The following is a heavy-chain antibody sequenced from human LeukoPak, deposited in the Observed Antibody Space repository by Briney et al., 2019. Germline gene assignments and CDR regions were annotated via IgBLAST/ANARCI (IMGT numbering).Heavy chain of an antibody. V-gene: IGHV4-59*01. CDR1: GGSISSYY. CDR3: ARDVVVVAGSDWGHWFDP. D-gene: IGHD2-15*01. Sequence: SETLSLTCTVSGGSISSYYWSWIRQPPGKGLEWIEYIYYSGSTNYNPSLKSRVTISVDTSKNQFSLKLSSVTAADTAVYYCARDVVVVAGSDWGHWFDPWGQGTLVTVSS. CDR2: IYYSGST. J-gene: IGHJ5*02.